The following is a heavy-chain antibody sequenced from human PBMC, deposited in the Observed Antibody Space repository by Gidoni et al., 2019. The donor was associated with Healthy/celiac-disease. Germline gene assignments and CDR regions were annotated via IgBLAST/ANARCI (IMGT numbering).Heavy chain of an antibody. CDR3: ASWTASVDFEYSSSSFDY. CDR2: IIPIFGTA. CDR1: GGTFSSYA. D-gene: IGHD6-6*01. Sequence: QVQLVQSGAEVKKPGSSVKVSCKASGGTFSSYAISWVRQAPGQGLEWMGGIIPIFGTANYAQKFQGRVTITADESTSTAYMELSSLRSEDTAVYYCASWTASVDFEYSSSSFDYWGQGTLVTVSS. J-gene: IGHJ4*02. V-gene: IGHV1-69*01.